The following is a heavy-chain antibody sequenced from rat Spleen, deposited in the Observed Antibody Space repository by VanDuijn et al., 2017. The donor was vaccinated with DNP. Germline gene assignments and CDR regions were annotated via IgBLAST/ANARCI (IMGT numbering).Heavy chain of an antibody. CDR2: ISYDGGST. J-gene: IGHJ4*01. CDR3: ARHRTIMPYYYSMDA. CDR1: GFTFCDYY. V-gene: IGHV5-7*01. D-gene: IGHD1-12*01. Sequence: EVQLVESGGDLVQPGRSLELSCTTSGFTFCDYYMAWVRQGPTGGLEWVASISYDGGSTYYRDSVKGRFTISRDNAQSTLYLQMDSLRSEDTATYYCARHRTIMPYYYSMDAWGQGASVTVSS.